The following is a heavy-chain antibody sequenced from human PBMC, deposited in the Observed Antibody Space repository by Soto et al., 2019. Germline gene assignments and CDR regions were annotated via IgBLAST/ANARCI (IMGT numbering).Heavy chain of an antibody. J-gene: IGHJ6*02. CDR2: ISYDGTNK. D-gene: IGHD2-15*01. CDR3: ARAGCDGGSCYTLVGLRYGMDV. V-gene: IGHV3-30-3*01. Sequence: QVQLVESGGGVVQPGRSLRLSCAASGFTFSSYAMYWVRQAPGKGLEWGAVISYDGTNKYYADSVKGRFTISRDNSKNTLYLQMNSLRAEDTAVYYCARAGCDGGSCYTLVGLRYGMDVWGQGTTVTVSS. CDR1: GFTFSSYA.